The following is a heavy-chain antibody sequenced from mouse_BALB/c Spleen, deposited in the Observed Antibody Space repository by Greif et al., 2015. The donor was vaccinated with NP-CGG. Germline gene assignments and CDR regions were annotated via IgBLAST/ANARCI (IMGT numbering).Heavy chain of an antibody. CDR2: ISSGSSTI. V-gene: IGHV5-17*02. D-gene: IGHD1-1*01. CDR3: ASDYYGSSGFAY. Sequence: EVQVVESGGGLVQPGGSRKLSCAASGFTFSSFGMHWVRQAPEKGLEWVAYISSGSSTIYYADTVKGRFTISRDNPKNTLFLQMTSLRSEDTAMYYRASDYYGSSGFAYWGQGTLVTVSA. J-gene: IGHJ3*01. CDR1: GFTFSSFG.